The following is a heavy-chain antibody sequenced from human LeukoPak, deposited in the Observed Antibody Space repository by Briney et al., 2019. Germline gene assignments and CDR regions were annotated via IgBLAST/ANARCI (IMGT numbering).Heavy chain of an antibody. J-gene: IGHJ3*02. V-gene: IGHV4-4*07. D-gene: IGHD6-19*01. Sequence: SETLSLTCTVSGGSISNYYWSWIRQPAGKGLEWIGRIYTSGSTNYNPSLKSRVTMSVDTSKNQFSLNLSSVTAADTAAYYCARRAFDGASSGWYGAARDAFDIWGQGTMVTVSS. CDR3: ARRAFDGASSGWYGAARDAFDI. CDR2: IYTSGST. CDR1: GGSISNYY.